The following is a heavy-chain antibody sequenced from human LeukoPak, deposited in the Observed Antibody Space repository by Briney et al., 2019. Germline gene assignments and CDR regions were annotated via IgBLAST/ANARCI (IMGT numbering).Heavy chain of an antibody. V-gene: IGHV3-23*01. Sequence: GGSLRLSCAASGFTFSNAWMSWVRQAPGKGLEWVSSISGSGRNTYHADSVKGRFTISRDNSKNTLDLQMNSLRAEDTAVYYCAKNGYSSGWRGDFFDNWGRGTLVTVSS. CDR1: GFTFSNAW. CDR2: ISGSGRNT. CDR3: AKNGYSSGWRGDFFDN. D-gene: IGHD6-19*01. J-gene: IGHJ4*02.